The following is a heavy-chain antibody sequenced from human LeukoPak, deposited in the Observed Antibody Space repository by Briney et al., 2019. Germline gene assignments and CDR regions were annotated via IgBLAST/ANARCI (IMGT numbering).Heavy chain of an antibody. CDR3: AKGSPYYYDRFGDY. CDR2: ITWNRDNI. D-gene: IGHD3-22*01. V-gene: IGHV3-9*01. Sequence: PGRSLRLSCAVSGFIFDDYAMHWVRQAPGKGLEWVSGITWNRDNIAYADSVRGRFTISRDNAKNYLYLQMNSLRAEDTALYYCAKGSPYYYDRFGDYWGQGTLVTVSS. CDR1: GFIFDDYA. J-gene: IGHJ4*02.